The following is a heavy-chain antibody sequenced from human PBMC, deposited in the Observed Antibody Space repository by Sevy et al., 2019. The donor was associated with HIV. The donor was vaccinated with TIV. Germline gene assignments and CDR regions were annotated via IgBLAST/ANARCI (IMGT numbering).Heavy chain of an antibody. CDR2: ISYDGSNK. CDR1: GFTFSSYA. V-gene: IGHV3-30-3*01. Sequence: GGSLRLSCAASGFTFSSYAMHWVRQAPGKGLEWVAVISYDGSNKYYADSVKGRFTISRDNSKNTLYLQMNSLRAEDTAVDYCARNDGYYFDYWGQGTLVTVSS. D-gene: IGHD3-16*01. J-gene: IGHJ4*02. CDR3: ARNDGYYFDY.